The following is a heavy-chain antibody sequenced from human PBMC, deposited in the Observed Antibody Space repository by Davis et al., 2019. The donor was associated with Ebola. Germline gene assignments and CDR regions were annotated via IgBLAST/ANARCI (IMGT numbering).Heavy chain of an antibody. V-gene: IGHV3-30*04. Sequence: GESLKISCAASGFTFSSYAMHWVRQAPGKGLEWVAVISYDGSNKYYADSVNGRLTISRDNSQGTLYLQMNTLRAEDTAVYYCVKDLGTSGVFDVWGQGTLVTVSS. CDR1: GFTFSSYA. CDR3: VKDLGTSGVFDV. CDR2: ISYDGSNK. J-gene: IGHJ3*01. D-gene: IGHD1-7*01.